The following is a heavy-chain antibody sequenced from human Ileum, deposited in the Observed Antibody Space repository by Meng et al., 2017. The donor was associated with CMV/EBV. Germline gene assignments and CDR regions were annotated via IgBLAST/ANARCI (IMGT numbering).Heavy chain of an antibody. J-gene: IGHJ4*02. D-gene: IGHD3-10*01. Sequence: FAGYDMHWVRQAPGQVLEWMGWINPNSGGTNYAQKFQGRVTMTRDTSISTAYMELSRLRSDDTAVYYCARDKGLLLWFGELLDGDFDYWGQGTLVTVSS. CDR2: INPNSGGT. CDR1: FAGYD. V-gene: IGHV1-2*02. CDR3: ARDKGLLLWFGELLDGDFDY.